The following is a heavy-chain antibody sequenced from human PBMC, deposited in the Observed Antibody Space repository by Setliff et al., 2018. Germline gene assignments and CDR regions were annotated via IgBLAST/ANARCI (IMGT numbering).Heavy chain of an antibody. Sequence: PETLSLTCTVSGASISSGTYYWAWIRQPPGKGLEWIGRIHYRGTTYSNASLASRLTISVDTAKNQFSLKLTSVTAADTAVYYCARTGTYRYFDYWGQGTRVTVSS. CDR2: IHYRGTT. CDR3: ARTGTYRYFDY. V-gene: IGHV4-39*01. CDR1: GASISSGTYY. J-gene: IGHJ4*02. D-gene: IGHD1-1*01.